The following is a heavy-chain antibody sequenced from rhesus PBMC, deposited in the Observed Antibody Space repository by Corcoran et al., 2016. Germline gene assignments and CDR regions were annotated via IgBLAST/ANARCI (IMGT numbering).Heavy chain of an antibody. D-gene: IGHD5-24*01. J-gene: IGHJ3*01. CDR3: ARSRGYDALDF. CDR1: GGALRSSSW. CDR2: ISGSRGST. V-gene: IGHV4-65*01. Sequence: QVQLKESGHGLVKPSETMSITCAVFGGALRSSSWWTLIRPPPGQGLEWIGYISGSRGSTYDNPPLKSRVTISTDTAKNQVSLKLSALTAEDTAVYYCARSRGYDALDFWGQGLRVTVSS.